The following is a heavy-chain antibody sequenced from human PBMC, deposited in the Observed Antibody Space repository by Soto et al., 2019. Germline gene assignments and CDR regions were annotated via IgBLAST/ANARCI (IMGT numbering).Heavy chain of an antibody. J-gene: IGHJ5*02. CDR2: IYYSGST. CDR1: GGSISSGGYY. CDR3: ARGSYGSGRPNWFDP. Sequence: QVQLQESGPGLVKPSQTLSLTCTVSGGSISSGGYYWSWIRQHPGKGLEWIGYIYYSGSTYYNPSLKSRVTISVDTSKTQFSLKLSSVTAADTAVYYCARGSYGSGRPNWFDPWGQGTLVTVSS. V-gene: IGHV4-31*03. D-gene: IGHD3-10*01.